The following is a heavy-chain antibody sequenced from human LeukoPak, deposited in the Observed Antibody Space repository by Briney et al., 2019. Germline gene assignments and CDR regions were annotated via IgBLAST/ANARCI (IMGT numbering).Heavy chain of an antibody. CDR2: ISDSGDYT. D-gene: IGHD2-8*01. CDR1: GFTFSSYA. CDR3: AKDTSIGKYCTNGVCSPFDY. Sequence: GGSLTLSCAGSGFTFSSYAMSWVRQAPGQGLEWVSVISDSGDYTSYADSVRGRFTISRDNSRNTLYLQMVSLRPEDTAVYYCAKDTSIGKYCTNGVCSPFDYWGQGTLVTVSS. V-gene: IGHV3-23*01. J-gene: IGHJ4*02.